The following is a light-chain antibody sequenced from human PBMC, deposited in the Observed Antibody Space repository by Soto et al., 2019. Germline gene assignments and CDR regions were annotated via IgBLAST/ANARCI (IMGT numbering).Light chain of an antibody. CDR1: QSVSSNY. CDR2: GAS. Sequence: EIVLTQSPGTLSLSPGERATLSCRASQSVSSNYLAWYQQKPGQAPRLLIYGASSRATGIPDRFSGSGSATDFTLTISRLEPEDFAVYYCQQYGRSPFTFGPGTKVDIK. J-gene: IGKJ3*01. CDR3: QQYGRSPFT. V-gene: IGKV3-20*01.